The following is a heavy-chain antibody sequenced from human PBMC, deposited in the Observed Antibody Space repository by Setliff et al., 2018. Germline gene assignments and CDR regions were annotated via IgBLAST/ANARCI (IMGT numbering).Heavy chain of an antibody. CDR3: AREYVVISFVRNTHSHYGMDV. D-gene: IGHD2-21*01. V-gene: IGHV4-61*02. CDR2: IYTSGTT. J-gene: IGHJ6*02. Sequence: PSETLSLTCTVSGASIGSGSHYWSWIRQPAGRGLEWIGRIYTSGTTNYSPSLKSRVSISSDTSKNVISLKLNSVTAADTAVYFCAREYVVISFVRNTHSHYGMDVWGQGTPVTVSS. CDR1: GASIGSGSHY.